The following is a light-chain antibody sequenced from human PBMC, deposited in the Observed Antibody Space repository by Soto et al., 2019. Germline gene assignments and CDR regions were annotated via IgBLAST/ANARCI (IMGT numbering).Light chain of an antibody. CDR3: QHYNSWSPWT. CDR2: GAS. V-gene: IGKV3-15*01. Sequence: EILMTQSPATLSVSPGERATLSCRASQSVSRNVAWYQQKHGQAPRLLIYGASTRATGIPARFRGSGSGTEFPLTVSSLQSEDFAFSYWQHYNSWSPWTFGQGTKVEIK. CDR1: QSVSRN. J-gene: IGKJ1*01.